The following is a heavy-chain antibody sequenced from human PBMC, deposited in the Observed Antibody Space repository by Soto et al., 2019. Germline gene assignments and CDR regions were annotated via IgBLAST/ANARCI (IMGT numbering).Heavy chain of an antibody. CDR1: GYSFTSYW. D-gene: IGHD3-22*01. CDR2: IYPGDSDT. CDR3: ARPSGYPDYYYDMDV. Sequence: GESLKISCKGSGYSFTSYWIGWVRQMPGKGLVWMGIIYPGDSDTRYSPSFQGQVTISADKSISTAYLQWTSLKASDTATYCCARPSGYPDYYYDMDVWGQGTTVTVAS. J-gene: IGHJ6*02. V-gene: IGHV5-51*01.